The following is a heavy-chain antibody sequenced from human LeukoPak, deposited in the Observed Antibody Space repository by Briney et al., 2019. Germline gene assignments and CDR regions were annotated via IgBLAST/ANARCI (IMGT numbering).Heavy chain of an antibody. CDR1: RLTVSSNY. V-gene: IGHV3-23*01. CDR3: ARFYDSSGYWTY. CDR2: ISGSGGST. Sequence: GGSLRLSCAASRLTVSSNYMTWVRQAAGKGLEWVSAISGSGGSTYYADSVKGRFTISRDNSKNTLYLQMNSLRAEDTAVYYCARFYDSSGYWTYWGQGTLVTVSS. D-gene: IGHD3-22*01. J-gene: IGHJ4*02.